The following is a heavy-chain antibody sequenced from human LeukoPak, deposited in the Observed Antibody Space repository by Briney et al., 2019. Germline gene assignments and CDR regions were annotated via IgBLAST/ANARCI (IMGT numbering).Heavy chain of an antibody. Sequence: SVKVSCKASGGTFSSYAISWVRQAPGQGLEWMGGIIPIFGTANYAQKFQGRVTITADESTSTAYMELSSLRSGDTAVYYCAREFHGTTVPLDVWGKGTTVTVSS. CDR2: IIPIFGTA. D-gene: IGHD4-17*01. CDR3: AREFHGTTVPLDV. V-gene: IGHV1-69*13. J-gene: IGHJ6*04. CDR1: GGTFSSYA.